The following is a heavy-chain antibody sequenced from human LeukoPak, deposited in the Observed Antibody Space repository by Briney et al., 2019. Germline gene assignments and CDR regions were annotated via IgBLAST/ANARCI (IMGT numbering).Heavy chain of an antibody. CDR1: GFTFSSYW. V-gene: IGHV3-7*01. J-gene: IGHJ4*02. CDR3: ARDLSEKYSIDY. D-gene: IGHD2/OR15-2a*01. CDR2: IKHDGSEK. Sequence: GGSLRLSCAASGFTFSSYWMSWVRQAPGRGLEWVANIKHDGSEKYYVDSVEGRFTISRDNSKNTLSLQMNSLRAEDTAIYYCARDLSEKYSIDYWGQGTLVTVSS.